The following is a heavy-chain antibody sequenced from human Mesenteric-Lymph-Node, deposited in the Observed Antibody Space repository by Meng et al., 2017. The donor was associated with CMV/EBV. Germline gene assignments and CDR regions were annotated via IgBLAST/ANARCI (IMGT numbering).Heavy chain of an antibody. CDR1: GYSSANYW. CDR2: IHPGDSDT. V-gene: IGHV5-51*01. D-gene: IGHD2-2*01. CDR3: ARQRCSSTSCYSDY. Sequence: KVSCKGSGYSSANYWIAWVRQMPGKALEWMGIIHPGDSDTRYSPSFQGQVTISADKSISTAYLQWSSLKASDTAMYYCARQRCSSTSCYSDYWGQGTLVTVSS. J-gene: IGHJ4*02.